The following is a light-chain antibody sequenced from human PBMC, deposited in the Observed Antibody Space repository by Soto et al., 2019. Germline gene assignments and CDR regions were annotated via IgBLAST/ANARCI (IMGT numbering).Light chain of an antibody. J-gene: IGLJ1*01. CDR2: DVS. CDR3: SSYRASSTTHYV. Sequence: QSALTQPASLSGSPGQSITISCTGTRSDVGGYNYVSWYQQHPGKAPKLMIYDVSNRPSGVSNRFSGSKYSNTGSLTISGLQAEDEADYYCSSYRASSTTHYVFGTGTKLTVL. V-gene: IGLV2-14*03. CDR1: RSDVGGYNY.